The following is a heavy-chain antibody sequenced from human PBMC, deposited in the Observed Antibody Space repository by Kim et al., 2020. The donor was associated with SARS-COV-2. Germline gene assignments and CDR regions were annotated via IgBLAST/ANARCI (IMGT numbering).Heavy chain of an antibody. Sequence: ASVKVSCKASGYTFTGYYMHWVRQAPGQGLEWMGRINPNSGGTNYAQKFQGRVTMTRDTSISTAYMELSRLRSDDTAVYYCARGRASIAARLVGNWFDPWGQGTLVTVSS. J-gene: IGHJ5*02. D-gene: IGHD6-6*01. CDR2: INPNSGGT. V-gene: IGHV1-2*06. CDR3: ARGRASIAARLVGNWFDP. CDR1: GYTFTGYY.